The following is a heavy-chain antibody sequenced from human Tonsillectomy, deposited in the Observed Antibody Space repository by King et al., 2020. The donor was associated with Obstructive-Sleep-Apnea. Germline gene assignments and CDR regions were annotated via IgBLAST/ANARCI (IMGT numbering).Heavy chain of an antibody. Sequence: QLVQSGGGLVQPGGSLRLSCAASGFTFSSYAMSWVRQAPGKGLEWVSAISGSGGSTYYTDSVKGRFTISRDNSKNTLYLQMNSLRAEDTAVYYCASWNDRTYYYAMDVWGQGTTVTVSS. CDR1: GFTFSSYA. J-gene: IGHJ6*02. CDR3: ASWNDRTYYYAMDV. D-gene: IGHD1-1*01. V-gene: IGHV3-23*04. CDR2: ISGSGGST.